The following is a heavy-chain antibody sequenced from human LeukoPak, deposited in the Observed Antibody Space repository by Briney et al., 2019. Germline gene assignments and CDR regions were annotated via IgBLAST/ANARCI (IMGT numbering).Heavy chain of an antibody. CDR3: VKDDGWVQYAN. CDR1: GFTFSTYG. D-gene: IGHD5-24*01. CDR2: IRADAVTT. J-gene: IGHJ4*02. Sequence: GGSLRLSCGASGFTFSTYGIHWVRQAPGKGLEWVSGIRADAVTTYYADSVKGRFIISRDNSKNTVYLQMNSLSAEDAAVYYCVKDDGWVQYANWGQGTLVTVSS. V-gene: IGHV3-23*01.